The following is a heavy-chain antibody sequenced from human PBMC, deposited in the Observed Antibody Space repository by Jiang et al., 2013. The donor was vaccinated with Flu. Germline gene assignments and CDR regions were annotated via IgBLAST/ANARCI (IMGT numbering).Heavy chain of an antibody. CDR3: VHRRGITLVQGIVFGDYFDF. Sequence: KPTQTLTLTCTFSGFSLSSGGVGVGWIRQPPGKAPEWLALIYWDDEKRYSPSLSSRLSITKDTSRNQVVLTMTNMDPVDTGTYYCVHRRGITLVQGIVFGDYFDFWGQGPWSPSPQ. J-gene: IGHJ4*02. V-gene: IGHV2-5*02. D-gene: IGHD3-10*01. CDR1: GFSLSSGGVG. CDR2: IYWDDEK.